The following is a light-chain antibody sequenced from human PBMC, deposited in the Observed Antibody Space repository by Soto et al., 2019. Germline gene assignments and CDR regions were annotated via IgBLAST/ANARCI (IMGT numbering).Light chain of an antibody. CDR3: SSYSSSSTHVV. Sequence: QSALTQPASVSGSPGQSITISCTGTSSDVGGYNYVSWYQQHPGKAPKLMIYEVSNRPSGVSNRFSGSKSGNTASLTISGLEAEDEADYYCSSYSSSSTHVVFGGGTQLTAL. CDR1: SSDVGGYNY. V-gene: IGLV2-14*01. J-gene: IGLJ2*01. CDR2: EVS.